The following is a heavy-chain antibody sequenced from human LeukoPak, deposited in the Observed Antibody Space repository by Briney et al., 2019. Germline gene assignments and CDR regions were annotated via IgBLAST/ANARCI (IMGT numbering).Heavy chain of an antibody. CDR1: GFTFDDYA. Sequence: GGSLRLSRAASGFTFDDYAMHWVRQAPGKGLEWVSSISWNSGNIGYADSVKGRFTISRDNSKNTLYLQMNSLRAEDTAVYYCAKFVARDAFDIWGQGTMVTVSS. D-gene: IGHD2-21*01. CDR2: ISWNSGNI. J-gene: IGHJ3*02. CDR3: AKFVARDAFDI. V-gene: IGHV3-9*01.